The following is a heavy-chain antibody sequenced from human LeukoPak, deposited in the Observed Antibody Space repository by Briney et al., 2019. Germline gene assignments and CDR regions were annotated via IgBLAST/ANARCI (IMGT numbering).Heavy chain of an antibody. CDR1: GGSFSGYY. D-gene: IGHD4-11*01. J-gene: IGHJ5*02. CDR2: INHSGST. Sequence: SETLSLTCAVYGGSFSGYYWSWIRQPPGEGLEWIGEINHSGSTNYNPSLKSRVTISVDTSKNQFSLKLSSVTAADTAVYYCARRGTVTTFGGNWFDPWGQGTLVTVSS. CDR3: ARRGTVTTFGGNWFDP. V-gene: IGHV4-34*01.